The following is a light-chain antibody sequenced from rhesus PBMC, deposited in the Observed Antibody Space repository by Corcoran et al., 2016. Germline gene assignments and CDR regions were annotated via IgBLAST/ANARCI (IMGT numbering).Light chain of an antibody. CDR2: AAS. V-gene: IGKV1-94*01. CDR3: LPDYTPPDN. Sequence: DIQMTQSPSSLSASVGDRVTVICRASQGINMELSWYQQKPGKAPTLLIDAASRLQTGVSSRFSGSGSGTDLTLTIRSLQPDDVATSYCLPDYTPPDNFGQGTKVEIK. CDR1: QGINME. J-gene: IGKJ2*01.